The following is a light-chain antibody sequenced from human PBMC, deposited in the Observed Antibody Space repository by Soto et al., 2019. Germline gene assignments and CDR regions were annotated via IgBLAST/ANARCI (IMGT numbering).Light chain of an antibody. CDR2: SAS. V-gene: IGKV1-39*01. Sequence: DIQMTQSPSSVSAFVGESVTITCHASQRISAFLNWYHQKPGKAPKLLIYSASYLQSGVPSNFSGSGSGTDFTLSIVTLQPEDSGTYFCQQSYRLPLTLGGGTKVDIK. CDR3: QQSYRLPLT. J-gene: IGKJ4*01. CDR1: QRISAF.